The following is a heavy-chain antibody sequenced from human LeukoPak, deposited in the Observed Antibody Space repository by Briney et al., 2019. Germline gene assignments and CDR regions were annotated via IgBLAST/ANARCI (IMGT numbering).Heavy chain of an antibody. CDR1: GFTVSSNY. CDR2: IYSGGST. CDR3: ARETTVTYNYYGMDV. J-gene: IGHJ6*02. V-gene: IGHV3-66*01. Sequence: GGSLRLSCAASGFTVSSNYMSWVRQAPGKGLEWVSVIYSGGSTYYADSVKGRFTISRDNSKNTLYLQMNSLRAEDTAVYYCARETTVTYNYYGMDVWGQGTTVTVSS. D-gene: IGHD4-17*01.